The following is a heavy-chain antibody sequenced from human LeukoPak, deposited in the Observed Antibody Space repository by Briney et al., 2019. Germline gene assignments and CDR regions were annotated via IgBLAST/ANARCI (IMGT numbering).Heavy chain of an antibody. CDR3: ATGYSSSSEAAISTSSFLDY. V-gene: IGHV1-24*01. J-gene: IGHJ4*02. Sequence: ASVKVSCEVSGYTLTELSMHWVRQAPGKGLEWMGGFDPEDGETIYAQKFQGRVTMTEDTSTDTAYMELSSLRSEDTAVYYCATGYSSSSEAAISTSSFLDYWGQGTLVTVSS. CDR1: GYTLTELS. D-gene: IGHD6-6*01. CDR2: FDPEDGET.